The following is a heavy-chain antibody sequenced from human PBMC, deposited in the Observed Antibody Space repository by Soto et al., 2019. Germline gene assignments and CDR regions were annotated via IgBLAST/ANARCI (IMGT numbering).Heavy chain of an antibody. CDR1: GFTFSSYS. Sequence: GGSLRLSCAASGFTFSSYSMNWVRQAPGKGLEWVSSISSSSSYIYYADSVKGRFTISRDNAKNSLYLQMNSLRAEDTAVYYCARDQGTVNYIFDYWGQGTLVTVSS. J-gene: IGHJ4*02. CDR3: ARDQGTVNYIFDY. CDR2: ISSSSSYI. D-gene: IGHD4-17*01. V-gene: IGHV3-21*01.